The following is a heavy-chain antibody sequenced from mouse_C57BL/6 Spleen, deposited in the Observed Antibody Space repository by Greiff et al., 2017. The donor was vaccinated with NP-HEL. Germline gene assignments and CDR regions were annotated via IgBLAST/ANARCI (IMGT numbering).Heavy chain of an antibody. J-gene: IGHJ2*01. CDR1: GFTFSDYG. CDR2: ISSGSSTI. Sequence: EVKLMESGGGLVKPGGSLKLSCAASGFTFSDYGMHWVRQAPEKGLEWVAYISSGSSTIYYADTVKGRFTISRDNAKNTLFLQMTSLRSEDTAMYYCARQRSSLYYFDYWGQGTTLTVSS. D-gene: IGHD1-1*01. CDR3: ARQRSSLYYFDY. V-gene: IGHV5-17*01.